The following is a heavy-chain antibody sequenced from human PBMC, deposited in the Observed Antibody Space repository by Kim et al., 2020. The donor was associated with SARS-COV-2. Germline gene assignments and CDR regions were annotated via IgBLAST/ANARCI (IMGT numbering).Heavy chain of an antibody. CDR3: ARVSLGSSSWYYFDY. Sequence: DSLKGRFTISKDNAKNSLYLQMNSLRADDTAVYYCARVSLGSSSWYYFDYWGQGTLVTVSS. D-gene: IGHD6-13*01. J-gene: IGHJ4*02. V-gene: IGHV3-11*05.